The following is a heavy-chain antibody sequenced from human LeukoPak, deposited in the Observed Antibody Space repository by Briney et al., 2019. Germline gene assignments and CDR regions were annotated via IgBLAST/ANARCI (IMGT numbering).Heavy chain of an antibody. J-gene: IGHJ4*02. CDR2: INHSGST. V-gene: IGHV4-39*07. CDR3: ARRGAYYYDSSGYPYYFDY. D-gene: IGHD3-22*01. Sequence: SETLSLTCTVSGGSISSGDYYWSWIRQPPGKGLEWIGEINHSGSTNYNPSLKSRVPISVDTSKNQFSLKLSSVTAADTAVYYCARRGAYYYDSSGYPYYFDYWGQGTLVTVSS. CDR1: GGSISSGDYY.